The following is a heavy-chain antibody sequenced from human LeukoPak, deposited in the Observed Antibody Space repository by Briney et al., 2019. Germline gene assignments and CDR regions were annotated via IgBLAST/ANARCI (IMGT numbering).Heavy chain of an antibody. CDR1: GYSISSGYY. D-gene: IGHD2-2*01. CDR3: ASRVKPAGGTYYYYKDV. CDR2: IYHSGST. V-gene: IGHV4-38-2*02. J-gene: IGHJ6*03. Sequence: SETLSLTCTVSGYSISSGYYWGWIRQPPGKGLEWIGSIYHSGSTYYNPSLKSRVTISVDTSKNQFSLKLSSVTAADTAVYYCASRVKPAGGTYYYYKDVWGKGTTVTVSS.